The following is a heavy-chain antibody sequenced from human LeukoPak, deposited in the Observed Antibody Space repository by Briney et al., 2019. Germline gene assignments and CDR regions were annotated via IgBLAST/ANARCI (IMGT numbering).Heavy chain of an antibody. CDR1: GFTFSSYE. CDR2: ISSSGSTI. V-gene: IGHV3-48*03. Sequence: GGSLRLSCAASGFTFSSYEMNWVRQAPGKGLEWVSYISSSGSTIYYADSVKGRFTISRDNSKNTLYLQMNSLRAEDTAVYYCAKDGQSMIVAFPYYYYMDVWGKGTTVTISS. J-gene: IGHJ6*03. CDR3: AKDGQSMIVAFPYYYYMDV. D-gene: IGHD3-22*01.